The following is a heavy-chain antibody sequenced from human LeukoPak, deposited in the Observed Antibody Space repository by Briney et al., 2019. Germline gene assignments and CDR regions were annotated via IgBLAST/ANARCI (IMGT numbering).Heavy chain of an antibody. D-gene: IGHD5-24*01. CDR1: GFTFSSYA. CDR3: ARRDDHNGRDY. V-gene: IGHV3-23*03. CDR2: IYSGGST. J-gene: IGHJ4*02. Sequence: GGSLRLSCAASGFTFSSYAMSWVRQAPRQGLEWVSLIYSGGSTYYADSVKGRFTISIYNSKNTVYLQMNSLRAEDTAMYYCARRDDHNGRDYWGQGTLVTVSS.